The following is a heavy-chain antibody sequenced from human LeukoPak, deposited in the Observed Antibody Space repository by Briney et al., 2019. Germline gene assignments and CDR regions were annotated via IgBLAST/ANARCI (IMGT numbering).Heavy chain of an antibody. CDR3: ASLYGGNDTFDI. Sequence: GGSLRLSCAASGFTFSGYTMNWVRQAPGKGLEWVSSISSSSNYIYYADSLKGRFTISRDNAKNSLYLQMNSLRADDTAVYYCASLYGGNDTFDIWGQGTLVTVSS. V-gene: IGHV3-21*01. CDR2: ISSSSNYI. J-gene: IGHJ3*02. D-gene: IGHD4-23*01. CDR1: GFTFSGYT.